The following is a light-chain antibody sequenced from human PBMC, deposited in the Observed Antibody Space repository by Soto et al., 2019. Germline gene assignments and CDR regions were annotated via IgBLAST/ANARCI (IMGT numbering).Light chain of an antibody. Sequence: EIVLTQSPATLSLSPGERATLSCSASQSVGTYLAWYQQKPGQAPRLLIYDASNRATGIPARISGSGSGTDFTLTISSLEPEDLAVYYCQQRTDWSLTFGGGTKVEI. CDR1: QSVGTY. CDR3: QQRTDWSLT. J-gene: IGKJ4*01. V-gene: IGKV3-11*01. CDR2: DAS.